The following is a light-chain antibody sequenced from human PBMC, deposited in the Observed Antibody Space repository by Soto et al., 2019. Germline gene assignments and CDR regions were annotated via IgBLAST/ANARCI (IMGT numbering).Light chain of an antibody. V-gene: IGKV4-1*01. CDR2: GAS. Sequence: DFVMTQAPDSLAVSLGERATINCKSSQSVLYNSNNKNHLGWFQQKPGHPPKLLIYGASFRPSGVPDRFSGSGSGTDFTLTISSLQAEDVAVYYCQQYNSWPPYTFGQGTKLEIK. CDR3: QQYNSWPPYT. J-gene: IGKJ2*01. CDR1: QSVLYNSNNKNH.